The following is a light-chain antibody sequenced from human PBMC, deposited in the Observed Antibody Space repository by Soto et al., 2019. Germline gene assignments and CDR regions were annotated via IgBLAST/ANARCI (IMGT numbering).Light chain of an antibody. V-gene: IGKV1-27*01. CDR1: QSISSY. CDR3: QKYNSAPRT. CDR2: AAS. Sequence: DIQMTQSPSSLSASVGDRVTITCRASQSISSYLIWYQQKPGKAPRLLIYAASSLQSGVPSRFSGSGSGTDFTLTISSLQPEDVATYYCQKYNSAPRTFGQGTKVDIK. J-gene: IGKJ1*01.